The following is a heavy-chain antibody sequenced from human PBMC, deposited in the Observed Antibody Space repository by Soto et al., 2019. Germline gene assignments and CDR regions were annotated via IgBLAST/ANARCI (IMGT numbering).Heavy chain of an antibody. D-gene: IGHD2-8*02. V-gene: IGHV4-4*07. J-gene: IGHJ4*02. CDR3: ARGMTPPGAPAWYYFDS. CDR2: FSLSGTT. CDR1: VASITGSSY. Sequence: SEPLSLTCTVSVASITGSSYGSCIRQPALKGLEWIGRFSLSGTTNYNPSLRSRVTMSADVSKNQFSLRLTSVTAADTALYYCARGMTPPGAPAWYYFDSWGQGTLVTVS.